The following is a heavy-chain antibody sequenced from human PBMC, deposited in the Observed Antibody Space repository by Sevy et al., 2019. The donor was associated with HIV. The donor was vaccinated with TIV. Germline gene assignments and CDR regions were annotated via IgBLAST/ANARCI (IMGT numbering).Heavy chain of an antibody. CDR1: GFTFSVSG. J-gene: IGHJ3*01. V-gene: IGHV3-33*06. CDR2: IWDDGHNK. CDR3: AKDQGGGQNYARTDLCDF. Sequence: GGSLRLSCAASGFTFSVSGMHWVRQAPGKGLEWLAVIWDDGHNKYYADSVKGRFNISRDNSKNTLFLQLNSLRVEERAMYYCAKDQGGGQNYARTDLCDFWGQGTMVTVSS. D-gene: IGHD2-2*01.